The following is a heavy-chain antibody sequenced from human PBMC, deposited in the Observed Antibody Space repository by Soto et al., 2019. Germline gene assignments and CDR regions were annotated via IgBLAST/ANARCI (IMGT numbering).Heavy chain of an antibody. CDR3: VRLAQATGAGDF. V-gene: IGHV4-39*02. Sequence: SETLSLTCTVSGGSISSSSYYWGWIRQPPGKGMEWIGTIYYSGSTYYNPSLKSRVTISVDTSKNHFSLKLTSVTAAETAVYYCVRLAQATGAGDFWGQGIRVTVSS. D-gene: IGHD1-1*01. CDR2: IYYSGST. CDR1: GGSISSSSYY. J-gene: IGHJ4*02.